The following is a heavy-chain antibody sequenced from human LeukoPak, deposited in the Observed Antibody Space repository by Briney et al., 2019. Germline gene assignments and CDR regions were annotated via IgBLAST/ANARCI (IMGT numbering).Heavy chain of an antibody. V-gene: IGHV3-30-3*01. Sequence: GRSLRLSCAASGFTFSSYAMHWVRQAPGKGLEWVAVISYDGSNKYYADSVKGRFTISRDNSKNTLYLQMNSLRAEDTAVYYCARDGAPPYSNYGGDYFDYWGQGTLVTVSS. CDR3: ARDGAPPYSNYGGDYFDY. D-gene: IGHD4-11*01. CDR1: GFTFSSYA. CDR2: ISYDGSNK. J-gene: IGHJ4*02.